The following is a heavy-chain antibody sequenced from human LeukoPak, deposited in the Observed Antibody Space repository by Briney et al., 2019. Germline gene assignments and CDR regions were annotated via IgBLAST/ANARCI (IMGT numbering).Heavy chain of an antibody. CDR3: ARGYDSSGYYQAEDAFDI. CDR2: ISAYNGNT. Sequence: ASVKVSFKASGYTFTSYGISWVRQAPGQGLEWMGWISAYNGNTNYAQKLQGRVTMTTDTSTSTAYMELRSLRSDDTAVYCCARGYDSSGYYQAEDAFDIWGQGTMVTVSS. CDR1: GYTFTSYG. J-gene: IGHJ3*02. V-gene: IGHV1-18*01. D-gene: IGHD3-22*01.